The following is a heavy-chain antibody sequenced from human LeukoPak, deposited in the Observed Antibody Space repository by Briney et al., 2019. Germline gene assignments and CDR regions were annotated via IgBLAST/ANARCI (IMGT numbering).Heavy chain of an antibody. CDR1: GFTFSRFW. J-gene: IGHJ4*02. CDR2: IKQDGGEK. V-gene: IGHV3-7*01. D-gene: IGHD6-19*01. Sequence: HPGGSLRLSCAASGFTFSRFWMNWLRQAPGKGREWVANIKQDGGEKHYVDSVKGRFTISGDNAKNSLYLQMNSLRAEDTAVYYCASGSGWLIENWGQGTLVTVSS. CDR3: ASGSGWLIEN.